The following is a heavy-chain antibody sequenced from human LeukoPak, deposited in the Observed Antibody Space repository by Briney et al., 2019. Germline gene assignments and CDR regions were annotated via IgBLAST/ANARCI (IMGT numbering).Heavy chain of an antibody. Sequence: GGSLRLSCAASGFTFSSYTMNWVRQAPGKGLEWVAAISSSSRDIFYADSVKGRFSISRDNTQNSLSLQMSSLKAEDTAVYYCVREAAASLFDYWGQGTLVTVSS. D-gene: IGHD6-13*01. CDR3: VREAAASLFDY. J-gene: IGHJ4*02. V-gene: IGHV3-21*01. CDR1: GFTFSSYT. CDR2: ISSSSRDI.